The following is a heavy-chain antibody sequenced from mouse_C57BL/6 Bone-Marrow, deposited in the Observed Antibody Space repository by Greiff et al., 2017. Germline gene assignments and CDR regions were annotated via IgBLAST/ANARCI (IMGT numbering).Heavy chain of an antibody. Sequence: VQLQESGPELVKPGASVKISCKASGYAFSSSWMNWVKQRPGKGLEWIGRIYPGDGDTNYNGKFNGKATLTADKSSSTAYMQLSSLTSEDSAVYFCARLYDYDGVYFDYWGQGTTLTVSS. D-gene: IGHD2-4*01. V-gene: IGHV1-82*01. CDR3: ARLYDYDGVYFDY. CDR1: GYAFSSSW. CDR2: IYPGDGDT. J-gene: IGHJ2*01.